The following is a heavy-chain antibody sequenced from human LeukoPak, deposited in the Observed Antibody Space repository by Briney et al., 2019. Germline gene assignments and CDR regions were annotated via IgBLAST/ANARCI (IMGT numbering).Heavy chain of an antibody. D-gene: IGHD3-9*01. Sequence: GGSLRLSCAATGFTFSNYAMSWVRQAPGKGLEWVSAITGGGSGIYYADSMKSRFTISRDNSKNTLYLQINSLRAEDTAVYYCAKWGDYDVLTGYYVSDYWGQGTLVTVSS. CDR2: ITGGGSGI. J-gene: IGHJ4*02. V-gene: IGHV3-23*01. CDR1: GFTFSNYA. CDR3: AKWGDYDVLTGYYVSDY.